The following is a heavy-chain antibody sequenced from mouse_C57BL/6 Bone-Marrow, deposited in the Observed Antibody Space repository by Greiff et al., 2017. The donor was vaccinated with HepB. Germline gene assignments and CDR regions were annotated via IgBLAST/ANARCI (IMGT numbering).Heavy chain of an antibody. Sequence: EVQLVESGGGLVQPGGSLKLSCAASGFTFSDYYMYWVRQTPEKRLEWVAYISNGGGSTYYPDTVKGRFTISRDNAKNTLYLQMSRLKSEDTAMYYCARQYYGSSWAWFAYWGQGTLVTVSA. CDR3: ARQYYGSSWAWFAY. V-gene: IGHV5-12*01. CDR1: GFTFSDYY. D-gene: IGHD1-1*01. J-gene: IGHJ3*01. CDR2: ISNGGGST.